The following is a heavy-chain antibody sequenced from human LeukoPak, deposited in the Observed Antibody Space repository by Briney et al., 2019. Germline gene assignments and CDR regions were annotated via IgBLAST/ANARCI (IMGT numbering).Heavy chain of an antibody. CDR2: ISSGGDGR. V-gene: IGHV3-23*01. Sequence: GGSLRLSCAASGFTFSTYAMSWVRQAPGKGLEWISGISSGGDGRNYADSVKGRFTISRDNSKNTLYLQMNSLRAEDTATFYCAKTDGVAAADYWGQGTLVTVSS. J-gene: IGHJ4*02. CDR3: AKTDGVAAADY. D-gene: IGHD6-13*01. CDR1: GFTFSTYA.